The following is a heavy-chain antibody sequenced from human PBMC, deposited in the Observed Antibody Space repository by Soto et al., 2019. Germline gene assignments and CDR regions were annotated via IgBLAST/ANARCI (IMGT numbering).Heavy chain of an antibody. CDR2: IYYSGST. D-gene: IGHD3-22*01. CDR1: GGSISSGDYY. Sequence: PSETLSLTCTVSGGSISSGDYYWSWIRQPPGKGLEWIGYIYYSGSTYYNPSLKSRVTISVDTSKNQFSLKLSSVTAADTAVYYCARAARSYYDSSGYYYFYVGWFDPWGQGTLVTVSS. J-gene: IGHJ5*02. V-gene: IGHV4-30-4*01. CDR3: ARAARSYYDSSGYYYFYVGWFDP.